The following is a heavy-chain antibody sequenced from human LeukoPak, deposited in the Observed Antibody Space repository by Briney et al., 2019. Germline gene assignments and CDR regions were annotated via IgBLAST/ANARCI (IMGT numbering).Heavy chain of an antibody. J-gene: IGHJ4*02. CDR2: ISGSGGST. D-gene: IGHD1-26*01. CDR1: GFTFTDYS. V-gene: IGHV3-23*01. CDR3: AKGSGRGSYSFDY. Sequence: PGGSLRLSCAASGFTFTDYSMNWVRQAPGKGLEWVSAISGSGGSTYYADSVKGRFTISRDNSKNTLYLQTNSLRAEDTAVYYCAKGSGRGSYSFDYWGQGTLVTVSS.